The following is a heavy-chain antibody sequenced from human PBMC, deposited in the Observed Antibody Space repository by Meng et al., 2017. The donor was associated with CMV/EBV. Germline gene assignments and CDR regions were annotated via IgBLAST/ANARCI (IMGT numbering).Heavy chain of an antibody. CDR3: AREGSSGWYRHFDY. D-gene: IGHD6-19*01. CDR2: ISSSGSTI. Sequence: GSLRLSCAASGFTFSSYEMNWVRQAPGKGLEWVSYISSSGSTIYYADSVKGRFTISRDNAKNSLYLQMNSLRAEDTAVYYCAREGSSGWYRHFDYWGQGTLVTVSS. J-gene: IGHJ4*02. V-gene: IGHV3-48*03. CDR1: GFTFSSYE.